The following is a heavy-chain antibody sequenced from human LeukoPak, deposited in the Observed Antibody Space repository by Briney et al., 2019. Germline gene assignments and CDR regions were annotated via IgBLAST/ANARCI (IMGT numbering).Heavy chain of an antibody. CDR3: ARSKGGDTAMVAFDY. CDR2: IGTAGDT. J-gene: IGHJ4*02. Sequence: GGSLRLSCAASRFTFSSYDMHWVRQATGKGLEWVSAIGTAGDTYYPGSVKGRFTISRENAKNSLYLQMNSLRAGDTAVYYCARSKGGDTAMVAFDYWGQGTLVTVSS. V-gene: IGHV3-13*01. CDR1: RFTFSSYD. D-gene: IGHD5-18*01.